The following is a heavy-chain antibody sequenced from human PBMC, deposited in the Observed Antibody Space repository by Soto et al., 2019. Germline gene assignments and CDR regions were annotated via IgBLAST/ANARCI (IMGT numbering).Heavy chain of an antibody. Sequence: SETLSLTCTVSGGSISSGGYYWSWIRQHPGKGLEWIGYIYYSGSTYYNPSLKSRVTISVDTSKNQFSLKLSSVTAADTAVYYCARDPGVFGGDYVWGSSQPRYYYYYGMDVWGQGTTVTVSS. CDR3: ARDPGVFGGDYVWGSSQPRYYYYYGMDV. J-gene: IGHJ6*02. CDR2: IYYSGST. D-gene: IGHD3-16*01. CDR1: GGSISSGGYY. V-gene: IGHV4-31*03.